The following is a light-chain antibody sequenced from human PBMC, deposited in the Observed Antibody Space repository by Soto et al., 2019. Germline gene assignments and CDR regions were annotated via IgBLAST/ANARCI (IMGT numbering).Light chain of an antibody. CDR2: SAS. CDR1: QSVGNK. J-gene: IGKJ1*01. V-gene: IGKV3-15*01. CDR3: KQYMNWPPKT. Sequence: EVVMTQSPGTLSVSPGEQATLSCRASQSVGNKVAWYQQKPGQAPRLLISSASTRATGIPARFSGTGSGTEFTLTISSLESEDFAIYYCKQYMNWPPKTFGQGTRVEIK.